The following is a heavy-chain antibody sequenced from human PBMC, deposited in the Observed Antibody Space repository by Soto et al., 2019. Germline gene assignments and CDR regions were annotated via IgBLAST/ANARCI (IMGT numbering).Heavy chain of an antibody. CDR1: GFTFSSYA. Sequence: GGSLRLSCAASGFTFSSYAMSWVRQAPGKGLEWVSAISGSGGSTYYADSVKGRFTISRDNSKNTLYLQMNSLRAEDTAVYYCANGYSGSEYQWLALDYWGQGTLVTVSS. CDR2: ISGSGGST. V-gene: IGHV3-23*01. J-gene: IGHJ4*02. D-gene: IGHD5-12*01. CDR3: ANGYSGSEYQWLALDY.